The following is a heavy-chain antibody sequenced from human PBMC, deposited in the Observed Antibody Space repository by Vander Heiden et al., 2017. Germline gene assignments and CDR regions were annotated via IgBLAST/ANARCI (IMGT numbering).Heavy chain of an antibody. CDR3: ARAEVGVVQTYGMDV. V-gene: IGHV1-69*01. J-gene: IGHJ6*02. Sequence: QVQLVQSAAEVKTPGSSVKVSCKASGGSFSSYAISWVRQAPGQGLEGMGGIIAIFGTANDAQKCQGRVTMTADESTSTAYMELSSLRSEDTAVYYCARAEVGVVQTYGMDVWGQGTTVTVAS. CDR1: GGSFSSYA. D-gene: IGHD3-3*01. CDR2: IIAIFGTA.